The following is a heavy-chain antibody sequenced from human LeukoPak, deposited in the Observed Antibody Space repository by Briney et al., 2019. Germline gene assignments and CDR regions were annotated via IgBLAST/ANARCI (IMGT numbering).Heavy chain of an antibody. Sequence: SETLSLTCTVSGGSISSYYWSWIRQPPGKGLEWIGYIYYSGSTNYNPSLKSRVTISVDTSKNQFSLKLSSVTAAATAVYYCARHGRRDGYNYFVYWGQGTLVTVSP. CDR2: IYYSGST. CDR1: GGSISSYY. CDR3: ARHGRRDGYNYFVY. V-gene: IGHV4-59*01. J-gene: IGHJ4*02. D-gene: IGHD5-24*01.